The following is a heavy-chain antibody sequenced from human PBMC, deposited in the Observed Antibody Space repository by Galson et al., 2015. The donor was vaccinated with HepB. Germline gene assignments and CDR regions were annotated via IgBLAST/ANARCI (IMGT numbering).Heavy chain of an antibody. V-gene: IGHV3-23*01. CDR1: GFTFSSYA. Sequence: SLRLSCAASGFTFSSYAMSWVRQAPGKGLEWVSAISGSGGSTYYADSVKGRFTISRDNSKNTLYLQMNSLRAEDTAVYYCAKAPLSYQLRYWNYFDYWGQGTLVTVSS. J-gene: IGHJ4*02. CDR2: ISGSGGST. CDR3: AKAPLSYQLRYWNYFDY. D-gene: IGHD2-2*01.